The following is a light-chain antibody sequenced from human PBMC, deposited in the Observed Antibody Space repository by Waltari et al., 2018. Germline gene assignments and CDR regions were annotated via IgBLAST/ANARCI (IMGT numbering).Light chain of an antibody. J-gene: IGKJ1*01. CDR3: QNHERLPAT. CDR1: QTIGRY. Sequence: EIVLTQSPGTLSLSPVVRATLSCMASQTIGRYLVWYQQKPGQPPRLLIYEASRRATGIPDRFSGSGSGTDFSLTISRLEPEDFAVYYCQNHERLPATFGQGTKVEIK. CDR2: EAS. V-gene: IGKV3-20*01.